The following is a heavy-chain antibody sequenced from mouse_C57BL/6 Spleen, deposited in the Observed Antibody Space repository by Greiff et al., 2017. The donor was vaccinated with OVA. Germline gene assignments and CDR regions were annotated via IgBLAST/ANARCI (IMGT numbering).Heavy chain of an antibody. CDR2: IDPNSGGT. J-gene: IGHJ1*03. V-gene: IGHV1-72*01. Sequence: VQLQQPGAELVKPGASVKLSCKASGYTFTSYWMHWVKQRPGRGLEWIGRIDPNSGGTKYNEKFKSKATLTVDKPSSTAYMQLSSLTSEDSAVYYCARPLITTVVAHWYFDVWGTGTTVTVSS. CDR3: ARPLITTVVAHWYFDV. D-gene: IGHD1-1*01. CDR1: GYTFTSYW.